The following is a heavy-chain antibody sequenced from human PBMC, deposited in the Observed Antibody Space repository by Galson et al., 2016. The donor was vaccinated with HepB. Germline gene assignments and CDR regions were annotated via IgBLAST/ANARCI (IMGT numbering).Heavy chain of an antibody. CDR1: GFSFSSYW. D-gene: IGHD5-18*01. J-gene: IGHJ4*02. CDR2: INGDGSST. V-gene: IGHV3-74*01. Sequence: SLRLSCAVSGFSFSSYWMHWVRQAPGKGLVWVSRINGDGSSTSYADYVKGRFTITRDNAKNTLYLQMNSLRAEDTAVYFCARRDIPMANDYWGQGVLVTVSS. CDR3: ARRDIPMANDY.